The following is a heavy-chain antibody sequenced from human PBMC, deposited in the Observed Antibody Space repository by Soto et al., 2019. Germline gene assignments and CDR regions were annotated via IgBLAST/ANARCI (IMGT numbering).Heavy chain of an antibody. V-gene: IGHV4-4*07. Sequence: SETLSLTCTVSGASMSDYFWTWIRLPAGKRLEWIGRKSISGSTDYNPSLKGRASMSVDTSKNQFSLRLISVTAADTALYYCARSLGSAAGWSFDVWGQGILVTVSS. J-gene: IGHJ4*02. CDR2: KSISGST. CDR1: GASMSDYF. CDR3: ARSLGSAAGWSFDV. D-gene: IGHD3-16*01.